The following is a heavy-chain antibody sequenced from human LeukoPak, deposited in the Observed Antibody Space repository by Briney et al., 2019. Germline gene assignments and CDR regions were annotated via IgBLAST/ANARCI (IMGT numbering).Heavy chain of an antibody. D-gene: IGHD4-17*01. CDR3: ARVPTVTSEDWYFDL. J-gene: IGHJ2*01. CDR2: IYYSGST. V-gene: IGHV4-39*07. CDR1: GGSISSSSYY. Sequence: SETLSLTCTVSGGSISSSSYYWGWIRQPPGKGLEWIGSIYYSGSTYYNPSLKSRVTISVDTSKNQFSLKLSSVTAADTAVYYCARVPTVTSEDWYFDLWGRGTLVTVSS.